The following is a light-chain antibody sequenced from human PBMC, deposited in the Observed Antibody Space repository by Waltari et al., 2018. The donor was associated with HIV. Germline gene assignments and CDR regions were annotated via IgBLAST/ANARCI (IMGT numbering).Light chain of an antibody. V-gene: IGLV2-23*02. CDR1: SSNVRSDGL. Sequence: SALTQPASVSCSPGQSIPIPCPGTSSNVRSDGLVSSYQQHPGEAPQLIIYEVTKRPAGVSNRFAGSKSGNTASLTISGLQAEDEADYYCCSCPRSGIRYVFGTGTKVTVL. CDR2: EVT. CDR3: CSCPRSGIRYV. J-gene: IGLJ1*01.